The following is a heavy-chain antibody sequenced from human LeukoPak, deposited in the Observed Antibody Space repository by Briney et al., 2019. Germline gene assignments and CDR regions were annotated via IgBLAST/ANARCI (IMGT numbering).Heavy chain of an antibody. CDR1: GFTFINDW. CDR2: IKGDGSDK. D-gene: IGHD1-14*01. V-gene: IGHV3-7*01. Sequence: GSLRLSCAASGFTFINDWMSWVRQAPGKGLEWMASIKGDGSDKYYVDSVKGRFTISRDNAKNSMYLQMNSLRAEDTAVYYCARDPETKRGRDGLDYWGPGTLVIVSS. J-gene: IGHJ4*02. CDR3: ARDPETKRGRDGLDY.